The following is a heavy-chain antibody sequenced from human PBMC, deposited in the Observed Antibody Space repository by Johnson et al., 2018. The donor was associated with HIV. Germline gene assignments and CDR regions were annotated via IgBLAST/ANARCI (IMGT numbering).Heavy chain of an antibody. CDR1: GFIFSTYG. CDR3: ASRNRGGHYYYDSRTDAFDI. Sequence: QMLLVESGGGVVQPGGSLRLSCVASGFIFSTYGMHWVRQAPGKGLEWVSVIYSGGSTYYADSAKGRFTISRDNSKNTLYLQMNSLRGEDTAVYYCASRNRGGHYYYDSRTDAFDIWGQGTMVTVSS. D-gene: IGHD3-22*01. J-gene: IGHJ3*02. V-gene: IGHV3-NL1*01. CDR2: IYSGGST.